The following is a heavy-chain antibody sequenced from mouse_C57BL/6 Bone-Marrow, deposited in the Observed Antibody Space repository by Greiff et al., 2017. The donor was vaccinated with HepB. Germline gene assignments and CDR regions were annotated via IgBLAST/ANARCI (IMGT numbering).Heavy chain of an antibody. Sequence: QVQLQQPGAELVKPGASVKLSCKASGYTFTSYWMQWVKQRPGQGLEWIGEIDPSDSYTNYNQKFKGKATLTVDTSSSTAYMQLSSLTSEDSAVYYCARSLFTTVTSYAMDDWGQGTSVTVAS. J-gene: IGHJ4*01. V-gene: IGHV1-50*01. D-gene: IGHD1-1*01. CDR2: IDPSDSYT. CDR1: GYTFTSYW. CDR3: ARSLFTTVTSYAMDD.